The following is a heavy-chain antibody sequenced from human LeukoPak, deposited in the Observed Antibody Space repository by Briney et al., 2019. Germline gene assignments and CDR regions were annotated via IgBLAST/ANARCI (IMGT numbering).Heavy chain of an antibody. Sequence: ASVKVSCKASGYTFTSYAMHWVRQAPGQRLEWMGWINAGNGNTKYSQKFQGRVTITRDISASTAYMELSGLRSEDTAVYYCARGRRYSSGWMDRYYFDYWGQGTLVTVSS. V-gene: IGHV1-3*01. CDR3: ARGRRYSSGWMDRYYFDY. J-gene: IGHJ4*02. CDR2: INAGNGNT. D-gene: IGHD6-19*01. CDR1: GYTFTSYA.